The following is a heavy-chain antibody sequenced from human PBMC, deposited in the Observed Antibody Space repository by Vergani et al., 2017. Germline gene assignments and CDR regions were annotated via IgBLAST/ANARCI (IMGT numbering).Heavy chain of an antibody. Sequence: QVQLVQSGAEVKKPGASVKVSCKASGYTFTSYYMHWVRQAPGQGLEWMGIINPSGGSTSYAQKFQGRVTMTRDTSTSTVYMELSSLRSEDTALYYCARLPLDYYDSSLTTEWGQGTLVTVSS. V-gene: IGHV1-46*03. CDR1: GYTFTSYY. J-gene: IGHJ4*02. CDR2: INPSGGST. CDR3: ARLPLDYYDSSLTTE. D-gene: IGHD3-22*01.